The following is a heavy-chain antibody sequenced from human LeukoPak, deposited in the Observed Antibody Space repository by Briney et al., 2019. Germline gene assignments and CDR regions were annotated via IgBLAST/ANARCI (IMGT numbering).Heavy chain of an antibody. CDR2: IYYSGST. CDR3: ARGGRDGYTLYPFDY. D-gene: IGHD5-24*01. CDR1: GGSISSNSYY. Sequence: SETLSLTCTVSGGSISSNSYYWDWIRQSPGKGLEWIGSIYYSGSTYYNPSLKSRVTISVDTSKNQLSLKLSSVTAADTAVYYCARGGRDGYTLYPFDYWGQGTLVTVSS. J-gene: IGHJ4*02. V-gene: IGHV4-39*07.